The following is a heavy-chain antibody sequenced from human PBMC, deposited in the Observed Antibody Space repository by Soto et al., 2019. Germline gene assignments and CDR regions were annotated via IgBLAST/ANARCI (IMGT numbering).Heavy chain of an antibody. CDR2: ISGSGGST. D-gene: IGHD3-3*01. V-gene: IGHV3-23*01. J-gene: IGHJ6*02. Sequence: GGSLRLSCAASGFTFSSYAMSWVRQAPGKGLEWVSAISGSGGSTYYADSVKGRFTISRDNSKNTLYLQMNSLRAEDTAVYYCAKQHVTIFGVVIHYYYGMDVWGQGTTVTVS. CDR3: AKQHVTIFGVVIHYYYGMDV. CDR1: GFTFSSYA.